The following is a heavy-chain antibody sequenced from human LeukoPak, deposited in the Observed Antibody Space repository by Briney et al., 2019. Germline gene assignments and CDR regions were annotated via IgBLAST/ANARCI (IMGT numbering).Heavy chain of an antibody. CDR3: AREGYCSGGSCSAYDY. D-gene: IGHD2-15*01. CDR1: GFTFSSYS. V-gene: IGHV3-48*01. Sequence: PGGSLRLSCAASGFTFSSYSMNWVRQAPGKGLEWVSYISSSSSTIYYADSVKGRFTISRDNAKNSLYLQMNSLRAEDTAVYYCAREGYCSGGSCSAYDYWGQGTLVTVSS. CDR2: ISSSSSTI. J-gene: IGHJ4*02.